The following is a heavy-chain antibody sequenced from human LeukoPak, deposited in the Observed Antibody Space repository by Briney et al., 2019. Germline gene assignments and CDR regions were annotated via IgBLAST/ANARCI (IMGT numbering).Heavy chain of an antibody. Sequence: GGSLRLSCAASGFTFSSYAMGWVRQAPGKGLEWVSAISGSGGSTYYADSVKGRFTISRDNSKSTLYLQMNSLRAEDTAVYYRAKDPRGGYYDSSGYYYFDYWGQGTLVTVSS. CDR1: GFTFSSYA. CDR3: AKDPRGGYYDSSGYYYFDY. J-gene: IGHJ4*02. D-gene: IGHD3-22*01. V-gene: IGHV3-23*01. CDR2: ISGSGGST.